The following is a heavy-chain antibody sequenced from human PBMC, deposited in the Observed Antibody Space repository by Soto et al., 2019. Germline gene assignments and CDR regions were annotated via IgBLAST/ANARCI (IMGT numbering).Heavy chain of an antibody. J-gene: IGHJ5*02. V-gene: IGHV4-59*08. Sequence: CTWIRQSPEKGLEWIGPVYYSGSTKYNPSLKSRVTISVDTSKNQFSLNLRSVTAVYTTDSSSAGILTISHNWFVP. CDR2: VYYSGST. CDR3: AGILTISHNWFVP. D-gene: IGHD2-15*01.